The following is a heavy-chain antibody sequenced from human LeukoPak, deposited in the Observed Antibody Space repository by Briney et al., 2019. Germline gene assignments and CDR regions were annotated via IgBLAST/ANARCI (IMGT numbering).Heavy chain of an antibody. D-gene: IGHD4-23*01. Sequence: KPSETLSLTCAVYGGSFSGYYWSWIRQPAGKGLEWIGRIYTSGSTNYNPSLKSRVTMSVDTSKNQFSLKLSSVTAADTAVYYCARGATTVVTLDYWGQGTLVTVSS. CDR3: ARGATTVVTLDY. CDR1: GGSFSGYY. CDR2: IYTSGST. J-gene: IGHJ4*02. V-gene: IGHV4-59*10.